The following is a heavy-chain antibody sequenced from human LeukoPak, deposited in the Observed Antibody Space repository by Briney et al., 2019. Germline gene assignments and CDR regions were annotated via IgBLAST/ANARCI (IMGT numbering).Heavy chain of an antibody. D-gene: IGHD6-13*01. J-gene: IGHJ4*02. CDR1: GGSFSGYY. CDR3: AREPLTGIVAAAGLFDY. Sequence: SETLSLTCTVYGGSFSGYYWRWIRHPRGKGLELIGEINNSGSTNYNPSLKRRVTISGDTSKNQFSLKLSSVTAADTAVYYCAREPLTGIVAAAGLFDYWGQGTLVTVSS. V-gene: IGHV4-34*01. CDR2: INNSGST.